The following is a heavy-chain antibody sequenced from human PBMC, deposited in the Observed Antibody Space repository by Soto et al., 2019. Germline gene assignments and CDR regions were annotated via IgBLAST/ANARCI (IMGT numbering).Heavy chain of an antibody. D-gene: IGHD1-1*01. CDR1: GCSLRRGGYY. CDR2: IYYSGST. J-gene: IGHJ4*02. CDR3: ARWPQLEPRFDY. Sequence: TLSLTCTVSGCSLRRGGYYRSWIRQHPGKGLEWIGYIYYSGSTYYNPSLKSRVTISVDTSKNQFSLKLSSVTAADTAVYYCARWPQLEPRFDYWGQGTLVTVSS. V-gene: IGHV4-31*03.